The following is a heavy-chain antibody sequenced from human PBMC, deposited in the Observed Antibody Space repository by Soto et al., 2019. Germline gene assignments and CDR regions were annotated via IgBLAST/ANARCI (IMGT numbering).Heavy chain of an antibody. CDR1: GYTFTNYH. V-gene: IGHV1-46*01. D-gene: IGHD5-12*01. J-gene: IGHJ4*02. CDR2: INPSDGGT. CDR3: ARVAHQSLDY. Sequence: ASVTVSCKTSGYTFTNYHVHWVRQAPGQGLEWLGIINPSDGGTGYSQKFQGRVTMTRDTSTSTVYMDMSSLRSEDTAVYYCARVAHQSLDYWGLGTLVTVSS.